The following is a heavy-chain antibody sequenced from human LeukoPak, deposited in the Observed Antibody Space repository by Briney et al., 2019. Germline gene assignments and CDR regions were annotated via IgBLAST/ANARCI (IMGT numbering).Heavy chain of an antibody. CDR2: INPELGAT. CDR3: ARPISGSRSNFKIDAFDI. V-gene: IGHV1-2*02. CDR1: GYTFSDFY. Sequence: ASVKVSCKASGYTFSDFYIHWVRQAPGQGLEWMGSINPELGATRYAQKFQDRVSMTRDSSTDTAYMELSRLRSDDTGVYFCARPISGSRSNFKIDAFDIWGQGTMVIVSS. D-gene: IGHD3-10*01. J-gene: IGHJ3*02.